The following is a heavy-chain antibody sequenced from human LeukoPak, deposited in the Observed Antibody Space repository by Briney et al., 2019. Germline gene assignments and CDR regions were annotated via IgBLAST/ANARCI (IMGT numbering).Heavy chain of an antibody. CDR2: INHSGST. CDR3: ARAPSRLRGSSRAFDI. Sequence: SETLSLTCAVYGGSFSGDYWSWIRQPPGKGLEWIGEINHSGSTNYNPSLKSRVTISVDTSKNQFSLKLSSVTAADTAVYYCARAPSRLRGSSRAFDIWGQGTMVTVSS. CDR1: GGSFSGDY. J-gene: IGHJ3*02. V-gene: IGHV4-34*01. D-gene: IGHD1-26*01.